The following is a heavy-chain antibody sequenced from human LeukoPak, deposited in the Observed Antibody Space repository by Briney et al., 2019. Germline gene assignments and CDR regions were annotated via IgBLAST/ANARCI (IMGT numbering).Heavy chain of an antibody. J-gene: IGHJ4*02. CDR3: TRGAYYYDSSGYTYDY. CDR1: SDSISSSSYY. D-gene: IGHD3-22*01. Sequence: SETLSLTCTVSSDSISSSSYYWGWIRQPPGKGLEWLGTIYYRGTTYYNPSLKSRVTISVDTSKNQFSLRLSSVTAADTAVYYCTRGAYYYDSSGYTYDYWGQGTLVTVSS. CDR2: IYYRGTT. V-gene: IGHV4-39*07.